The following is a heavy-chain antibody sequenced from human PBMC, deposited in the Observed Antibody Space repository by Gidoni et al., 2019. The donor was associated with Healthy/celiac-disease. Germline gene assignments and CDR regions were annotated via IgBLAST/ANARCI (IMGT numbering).Heavy chain of an antibody. CDR2: ISSSSSYI. V-gene: IGHV3-21*01. D-gene: IGHD1-26*01. CDR3: ARDAPYSGSYDWYFDL. J-gene: IGHJ2*01. CDR1: GFTFSSYS. Sequence: EVQLVASGGGLVKPGWSLRPSCAASGFTFSSYSMNWVRQAPGKGLEWVSSISSSSSYIYYADSVKGRFTISRDNAKNSLYLQMNSLRAEDTAVYYCARDAPYSGSYDWYFDLWGRGTLVTVSS.